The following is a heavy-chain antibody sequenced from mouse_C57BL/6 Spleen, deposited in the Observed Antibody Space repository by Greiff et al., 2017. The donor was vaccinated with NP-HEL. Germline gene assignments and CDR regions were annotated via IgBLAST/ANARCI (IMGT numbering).Heavy chain of an antibody. CDR1: GFSLTSYG. D-gene: IGHD2-4*01. Sequence: VQGVESGPGLVQPSQSLSITCTVSGFSLTSYGVHWVRQSPGKGLEWLGVIWSGGSTDYNAAFISRLSISKDNSKSQVFFKMNSLQADDTAIYYCARNAYDYDGYFDVWAQGPRSPSPQ. J-gene: IGHJ1*03. CDR2: IWSGGST. V-gene: IGHV2-2*01. CDR3: ARNAYDYDGYFDV.